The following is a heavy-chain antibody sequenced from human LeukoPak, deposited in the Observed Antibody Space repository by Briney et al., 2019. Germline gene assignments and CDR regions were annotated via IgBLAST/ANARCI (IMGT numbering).Heavy chain of an antibody. V-gene: IGHV3-23*01. CDR1: GFTFSSYA. Sequence: PGGSLRLSCAASGFTFSSYAMSWVRQASGKGLEWVSAISGSGGSTYYADSVKGRFTISRDNSKNTLYLQMNSLRAEDTAVYYCAKVVVVVPAAMMDYFDYWGQGTLVTVSS. CDR2: ISGSGGST. CDR3: AKVVVVVPAAMMDYFDY. D-gene: IGHD2-2*01. J-gene: IGHJ4*02.